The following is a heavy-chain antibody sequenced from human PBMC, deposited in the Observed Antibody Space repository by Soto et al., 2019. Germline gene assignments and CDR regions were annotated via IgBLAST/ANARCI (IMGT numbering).Heavy chain of an antibody. J-gene: IGHJ4*02. CDR3: ARRNYDFAIWDY. CDR2: IIPIFGTA. V-gene: IGHV1-69*13. CDR1: GCTFSSYA. Sequence: SVKVSFKASGCTFSSYAVSWVRQAPGQGLEWMGGIIPIFGTANYAQKFQGRVTITADESTSTAYMELNSLRSEDTAVYYCARRNYDFAIWDYWGQGTLVTVSS. D-gene: IGHD3-3*01.